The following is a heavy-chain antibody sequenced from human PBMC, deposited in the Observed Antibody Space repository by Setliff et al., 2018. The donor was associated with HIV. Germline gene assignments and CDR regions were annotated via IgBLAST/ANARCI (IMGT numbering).Heavy chain of an antibody. V-gene: IGHV4-59*08. CDR1: GGSISSYY. Sequence: PSETLSLTCKVSGGSISSYYWSWIRQPPGKGLEWIGYIYYSGSTNYNPSLRSRVTISVDTSKNLFSLKLSSVTAADTAVYYCARGYGAAGGGYWSQGTLVTVSS. J-gene: IGHJ4*02. CDR2: IYYSGST. D-gene: IGHD6-25*01. CDR3: ARGYGAAGGGY.